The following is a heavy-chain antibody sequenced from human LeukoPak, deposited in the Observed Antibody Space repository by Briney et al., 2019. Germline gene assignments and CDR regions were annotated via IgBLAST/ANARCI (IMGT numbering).Heavy chain of an antibody. D-gene: IGHD4-17*01. Sequence: GGSLRLSCAASGFTFSNYWMHWVRQAPGKGLVRVSRINSDGRSTKYADSVKGRFAISRDNAKNTLYLQMNSLRAEDTAVYYCVRDRAVSPFPPDAFDMWGQGTMVTVAS. V-gene: IGHV3-74*01. CDR3: VRDRAVSPFPPDAFDM. CDR1: GFTFSNYW. J-gene: IGHJ3*02. CDR2: INSDGRST.